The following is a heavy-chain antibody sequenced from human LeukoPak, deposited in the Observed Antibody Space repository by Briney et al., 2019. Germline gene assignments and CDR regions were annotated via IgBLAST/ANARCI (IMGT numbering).Heavy chain of an antibody. D-gene: IGHD6-13*01. J-gene: IGHJ5*02. Sequence: SETLSLTCSLSGASIISSGYYWAWIRQPPGMGLEWIGSIYYSGITYYNPSLKSRATVSVDTSKNQFSLHLISVTAADTAVYYCARRNGHSWDVGNWFDPWGQGTLVTVSS. CDR3: ARRNGHSWDVGNWFDP. CDR2: IYYSGIT. V-gene: IGHV4-39*01. CDR1: GASIISSGYY.